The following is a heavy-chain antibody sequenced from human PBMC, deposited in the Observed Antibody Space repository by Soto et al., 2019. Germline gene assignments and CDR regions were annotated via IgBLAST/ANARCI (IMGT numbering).Heavy chain of an antibody. CDR3: ASSAVSAFDI. V-gene: IGHV3-30-3*01. Sequence: GGSLRLSCAASGFTFSSYAMHWVRQAPGKGLEWVAVISYDGSNKYYADSVKGRFTISRDNSKNTLYLHMNSLRAEDTAVYYCASSAVSAFDIWGQGTMVTVSS. D-gene: IGHD3-10*01. CDR1: GFTFSSYA. J-gene: IGHJ3*02. CDR2: ISYDGSNK.